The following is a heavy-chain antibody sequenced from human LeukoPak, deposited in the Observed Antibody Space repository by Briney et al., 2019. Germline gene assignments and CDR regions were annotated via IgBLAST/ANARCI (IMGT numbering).Heavy chain of an antibody. V-gene: IGHV4-31*03. CDR1: GGSISSGGYY. Sequence: PSETLSLTCTVSGGSISSGGYYWSWLRQHPGKGLEWIGYIYYSGSTYYNPSLKSRVTISVDTSKNQFSLKLSSVTAADTAVYYCARHVRGPPRWSSTSDNWFDPWGQGTLVTVSS. J-gene: IGHJ5*02. CDR3: ARHVRGPPRWSSTSDNWFDP. D-gene: IGHD2-2*01. CDR2: IYYSGST.